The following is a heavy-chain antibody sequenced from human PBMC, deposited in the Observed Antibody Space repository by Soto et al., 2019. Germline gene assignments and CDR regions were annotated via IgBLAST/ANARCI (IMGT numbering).Heavy chain of an antibody. CDR1: GFTFSSYA. Sequence: GGSLRLSCAASGFTFSSYAMSWVRQAPGKGLEWVSAISGSGGSTYYADSVKGRFTISRDNSKNTLYLQMNSLRAEDTAVYYCAKDAGGANWNYEAYYYYYYMDVWGKGTTVTVSS. CDR3: AKDAGGANWNYEAYYYYYYMDV. V-gene: IGHV3-23*01. D-gene: IGHD1-7*01. J-gene: IGHJ6*03. CDR2: ISGSGGST.